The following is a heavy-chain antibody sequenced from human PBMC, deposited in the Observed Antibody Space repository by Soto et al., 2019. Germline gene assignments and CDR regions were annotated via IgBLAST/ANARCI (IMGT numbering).Heavy chain of an antibody. J-gene: IGHJ4*02. V-gene: IGHV3-30*18. CDR3: AKGGRQWLVTSDFIY. CDR1: GFTFSDYA. D-gene: IGHD6-19*01. Sequence: VQLVESGGGVVQPGRSLRLSCAASGFTFSDYAMHWVRQAPGKGLEWVAVVSHDGRNTHYADSVKGRFTISRDSSKKTVSLEMTSLRAEDTAVYYWAKGGRQWLVTSDFIYWGQGALVTVSS. CDR2: VSHDGRNT.